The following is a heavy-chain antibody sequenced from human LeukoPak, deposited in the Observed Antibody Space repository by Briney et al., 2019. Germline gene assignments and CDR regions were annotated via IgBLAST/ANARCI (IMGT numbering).Heavy chain of an antibody. Sequence: PGGSLRLSCAASGFTFSSYEMNWVRQAPGKGLEWVSYISSSGSTIYYADSVKGRFTISRDNAKNSLYLQMNSLRAEDTAVYYCARDQHDSSGHFDYWGQGTLVTVSS. J-gene: IGHJ4*02. CDR1: GFTFSSYE. CDR3: ARDQHDSSGHFDY. V-gene: IGHV3-48*03. CDR2: ISSSGSTI. D-gene: IGHD3-22*01.